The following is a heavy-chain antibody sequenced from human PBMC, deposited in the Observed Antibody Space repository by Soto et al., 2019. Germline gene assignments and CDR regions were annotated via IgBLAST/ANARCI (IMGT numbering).Heavy chain of an antibody. J-gene: IGHJ6*02. CDR1: GGTFSSYA. CDR2: IIPIFGTA. Sequence: QVQLVQSGAEVKKPGSSVKVSCKASGGTFSSYAISWVRQAPGQGLEWMGGIIPIFGTANYAQKFQGRVTITADESTSTAYKELSSLRSEDTAVYYCARGGVDTAMDRYYYYGMDVWGQGTTVTVSS. V-gene: IGHV1-69*01. D-gene: IGHD5-18*01. CDR3: ARGGVDTAMDRYYYYGMDV.